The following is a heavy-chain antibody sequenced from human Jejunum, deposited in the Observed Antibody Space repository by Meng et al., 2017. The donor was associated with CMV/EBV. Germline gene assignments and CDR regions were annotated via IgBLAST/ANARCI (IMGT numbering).Heavy chain of an antibody. J-gene: IGHJ4*02. D-gene: IGHD3-16*01. Sequence: QAQLVQSGGEVKKPAASLKVSCKASGYTFTNYGITWVRQAPGQGLEWMGWISAYNGNTNYAQTLQGRVTMTTDTSTSTAYMELRSLRSDDTAVYYCARASRVLGGFDYWGQGTLVTVSS. CDR2: ISAYNGNT. CDR1: GYTFTNYG. V-gene: IGHV1-18*01. CDR3: ARASRVLGGFDY.